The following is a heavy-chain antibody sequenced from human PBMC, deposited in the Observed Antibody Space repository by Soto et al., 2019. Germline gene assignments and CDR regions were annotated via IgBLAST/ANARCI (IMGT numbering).Heavy chain of an antibody. D-gene: IGHD4-17*01. V-gene: IGHV1-69*08. Sequence: QDQLVQSGAEVKKPGSSVKVSCKASGGTFSSHTFSWVRQAPGQGLEWMGIIIPALGTATYAQKFQDRVTIPADESATTVYMELNSLRSEDTAVYYCARPDFGDYWDFALWGRGTLVTVSS. CDR2: IIPALGTA. CDR1: GGTFSSHT. CDR3: ARPDFGDYWDFAL. J-gene: IGHJ2*01.